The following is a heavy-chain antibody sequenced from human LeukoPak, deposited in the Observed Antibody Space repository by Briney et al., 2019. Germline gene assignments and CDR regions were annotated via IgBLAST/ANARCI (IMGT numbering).Heavy chain of an antibody. CDR1: GGSFSGYY. Sequence: SETLSLTCAVYGGSFSGYYWSWIRQPPGKGLEWIGEINHSGSTNYNPSLKSRVTISVDTSKNQFSLKLSSVTAADTAVYYCARQHRKYYYDNSGYYGYWGQGTLVTVSS. CDR2: INHSGST. V-gene: IGHV4-34*01. J-gene: IGHJ4*02. CDR3: ARQHRKYYYDNSGYYGY. D-gene: IGHD3-22*01.